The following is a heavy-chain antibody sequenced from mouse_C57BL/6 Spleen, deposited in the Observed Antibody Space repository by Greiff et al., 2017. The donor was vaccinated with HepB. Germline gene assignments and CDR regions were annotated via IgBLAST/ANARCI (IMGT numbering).Heavy chain of an antibody. CDR2: IDPSDSYT. D-gene: IGHD6-1*01. CDR3: ARGQDAYYFDY. J-gene: IGHJ2*01. Sequence: QVQLQQPGAELVRPGTSVKLSCKASGYTFTSYWMHWVKQRPGQGLEWIGVIDPSDSYTNYNQKFKGKATLTVDTSSSTAYMQLSSLTSEDSAVYYCARGQDAYYFDYWGQGTTLTVSS. CDR1: GYTFTSYW. V-gene: IGHV1-59*01.